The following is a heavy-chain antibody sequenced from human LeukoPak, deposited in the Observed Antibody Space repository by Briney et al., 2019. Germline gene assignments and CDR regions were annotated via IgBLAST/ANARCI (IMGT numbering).Heavy chain of an antibody. Sequence: SETLSLTCAVYGGSFSGYYWSWIRQPPGKWLEWIGEINHSGSTNYNPSLKSRVTISVDTSMNHFSLKLTSVTAADTAVYYCARRQWEVGDYWGQGTPVTVSS. CDR2: INHSGST. CDR1: GGSFSGYY. D-gene: IGHD1-26*01. J-gene: IGHJ4*02. CDR3: ARRQWEVGDY. V-gene: IGHV4-34*01.